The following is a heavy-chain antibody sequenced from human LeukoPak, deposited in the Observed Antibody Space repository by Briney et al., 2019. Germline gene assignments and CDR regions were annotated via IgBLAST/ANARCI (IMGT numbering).Heavy chain of an antibody. J-gene: IGHJ4*02. D-gene: IGHD2-15*01. V-gene: IGHV3-23*01. CDR3: AKNGGSQCYSHLDS. CDR1: GFTFSSYA. Sequence: GGSLRLSCAASGFTFSSYAMSWVRQAPGKGLEWVSGTSGSGGSTYYAGSVKGRFTISRDNSKNTLYLQMNILIVEDTAVYYCAKNGGSQCYSHLDSWGQGTLVTVSS. CDR2: TSGSGGST.